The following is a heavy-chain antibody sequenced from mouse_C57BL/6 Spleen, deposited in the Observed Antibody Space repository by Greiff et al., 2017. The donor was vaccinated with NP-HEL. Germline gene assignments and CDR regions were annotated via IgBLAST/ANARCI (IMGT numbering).Heavy chain of an antibody. J-gene: IGHJ2*01. CDR2: ISSGGSYT. CDR3: ARQITTASFDY. V-gene: IGHV5-6*01. CDR1: GFTFSSYG. Sequence: EVQGVESGGDLVKPGGSLKLSCAASGFTFSSYGMSWVRQTPDKRLEWVATISSGGSYTYYPDSVKGRFTISRDNAKNTLYLQMSSLKSEDTTMYYCARQITTASFDYWGQGTTLTVSS. D-gene: IGHD1-2*01.